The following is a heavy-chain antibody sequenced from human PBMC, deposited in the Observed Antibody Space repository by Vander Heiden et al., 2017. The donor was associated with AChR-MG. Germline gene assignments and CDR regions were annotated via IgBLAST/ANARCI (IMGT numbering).Heavy chain of an antibody. CDR3: ASAYATLGRVVY. CDR2: INHSGST. J-gene: IGHJ4*02. V-gene: IGHV4-34*01. D-gene: IGHD3-3*01. CDR1: GGSFSGYY. Sequence: QVQLQQWGAGLLKPSETLSLTCAVYGGSFSGYYWSWIRQPPGKGLEWIGEINHSGSTNYNPSLKSRVTISVDTSKNQFSLKLSSVTAADTAVYYCASAYATLGRVVYWGQGTLVTVSS.